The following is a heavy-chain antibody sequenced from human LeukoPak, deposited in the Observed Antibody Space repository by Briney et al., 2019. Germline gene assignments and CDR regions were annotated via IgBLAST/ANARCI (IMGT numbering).Heavy chain of an antibody. J-gene: IGHJ4*02. Sequence: SETLSLTCAVYGGSFSDYYWSWIRQHPGKGLEWIGYIYYSGSTYYNPSLKSRVTISVDTSKNQFSLKLSSVTAADTAVYYCARAIGYCSGGSCYGFDYWGQGTLVTVSS. CDR3: ARAIGYCSGGSCYGFDY. CDR1: GGSFSDYY. CDR2: IYYSGST. V-gene: IGHV4-31*11. D-gene: IGHD2-15*01.